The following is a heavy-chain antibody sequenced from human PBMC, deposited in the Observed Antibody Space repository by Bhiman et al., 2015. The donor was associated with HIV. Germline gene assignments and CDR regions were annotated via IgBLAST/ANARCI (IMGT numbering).Heavy chain of an antibody. CDR2: TSYDGSNK. CDR3: AKDLGTWGPLDY. V-gene: IGHV3-30*18. CDR1: GFSFSSYA. Sequence: QVQLVESGGGVVQPGRSLRLSCAASGFSFSSYAMHWVRQSPGKGLEWVAVTSYDGSNKYYADSVKGRFTISRDNSKNTVSLHMDSLRPEDTALYYCAKDLGTWGPLDYWGHGTLVTVSS. J-gene: IGHJ4*01. D-gene: IGHD3-16*01.